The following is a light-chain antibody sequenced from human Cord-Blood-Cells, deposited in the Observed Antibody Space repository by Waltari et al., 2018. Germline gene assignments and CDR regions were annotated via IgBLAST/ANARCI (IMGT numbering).Light chain of an antibody. CDR2: AAS. J-gene: IGKJ3*01. Sequence: DIQMTKSPSSLSASVGDRVTITCRASQSISSYFNWYQQKPGKAPKLRIDAASRLQRGVPSRFSGSGSGTDFTLTISRLQPEDFATYYCQQSYSTPFTFGPVTKGDIK. CDR3: QQSYSTPFT. CDR1: QSISSY. V-gene: IGKV1-39*01.